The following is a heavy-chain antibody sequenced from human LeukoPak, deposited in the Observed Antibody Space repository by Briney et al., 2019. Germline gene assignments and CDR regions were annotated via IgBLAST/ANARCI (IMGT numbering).Heavy chain of an antibody. V-gene: IGHV7-4-1*02. CDR2: INTNTGNP. CDR3: ARGDGYSGYYSPFDYYYYYYMDV. D-gene: IGHD5-12*01. CDR1: GYTFTRYA. J-gene: IGHJ6*03. Sequence: ASVKVSCKASGYTFTRYAMNWVRQAPGQGLEWMGWINTNTGNPTYAQGFTGRFVFSLDTSVSTAYLQISRLKAEDTAVYYCARGDGYSGYYSPFDYYYYYYMDVWGKGTTVTVSS.